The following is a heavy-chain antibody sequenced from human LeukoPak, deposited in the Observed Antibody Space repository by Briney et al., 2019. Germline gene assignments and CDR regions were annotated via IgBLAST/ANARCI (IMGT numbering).Heavy chain of an antibody. CDR3: AGQDIVVVATTTRAFDI. D-gene: IGHD2-15*01. J-gene: IGHJ3*02. V-gene: IGHV5-51*01. CDR1: GYSFTSYW. Sequence: GGSLRLSCKGSGYSFTSYWIAWVRQMPGKGLEWVGIIYPGDSDTRYSPSFQGQVTISADKSISTAYLQWSSLKASDTAMYYCAGQDIVVVATTTRAFDIWGQGTMVTVSS. CDR2: IYPGDSDT.